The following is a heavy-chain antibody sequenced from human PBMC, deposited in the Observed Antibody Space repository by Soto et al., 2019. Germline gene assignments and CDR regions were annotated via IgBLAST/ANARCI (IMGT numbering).Heavy chain of an antibody. J-gene: IGHJ3*01. CDR1: GCSIRSSSYY. CDR2: LYYSGST. CDR3: ARRKRSITIFGVVRTRPYDAFDL. Sequence: SSETLSLTCSVSGCSIRSSSYYWGWIRQPPGKGLEWSGSLYYSGSTYYNPSLKTRVTISVDTSKNQFSLKMSSVPAADTAAYYCARRKRSITIFGVVRTRPYDAFDLWGQGTMVT. D-gene: IGHD3-3*01. V-gene: IGHV4-39*01.